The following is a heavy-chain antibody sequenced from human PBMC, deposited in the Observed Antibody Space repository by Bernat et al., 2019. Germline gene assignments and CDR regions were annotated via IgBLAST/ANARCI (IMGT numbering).Heavy chain of an antibody. CDR3: AKDREYYDFWSGYYTLYYFDY. CDR1: GFTFSSYA. Sequence: EVQLLESGGGLVQPGGSLRLSCAASGFTFSSYAMSWVRQAPGKGLEWVSAISGSGGSTYYADSVKGRFNISRDNSKNTLYLQMNSLRAEDTAVYYCAKDREYYDFWSGYYTLYYFDYWGQGTLVTVSS. CDR2: ISGSGGST. V-gene: IGHV3-23*01. J-gene: IGHJ4*02. D-gene: IGHD3-3*01.